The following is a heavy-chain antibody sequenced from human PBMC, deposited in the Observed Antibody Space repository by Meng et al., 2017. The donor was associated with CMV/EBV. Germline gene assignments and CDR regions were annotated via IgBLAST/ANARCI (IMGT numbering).Heavy chain of an antibody. CDR1: GGSISSSNW. D-gene: IGHD2-2*01. CDR3: ARPPSGYCSSTSCPSA. Sequence: SETLSLTCAVSGGSISSSNWWSWVRQPPGKGLEWIGEIYHSGSTNYNPSLKSRVTISVDKSKNQFSLKLSSVTAADTAVYYCARPPSGYCSSTSCPSAWGQGTLATVSS. V-gene: IGHV4-4*02. J-gene: IGHJ5*02. CDR2: IYHSGST.